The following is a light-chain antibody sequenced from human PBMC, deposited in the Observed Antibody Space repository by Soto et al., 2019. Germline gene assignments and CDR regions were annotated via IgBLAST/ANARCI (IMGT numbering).Light chain of an antibody. Sequence: SVLTQPPSASGTPGQRVTIPCSGTHSNIGRNSVNWYLQLPGTAPRLLIFSSNQRPLGVPDRFSGSRSGTSASLAITGLRSEDDAYYYCAAWDDSLNGRVFGGGTKLTVL. V-gene: IGLV1-44*01. J-gene: IGLJ3*02. CDR3: AAWDDSLNGRV. CDR1: HSNIGRNS. CDR2: SSN.